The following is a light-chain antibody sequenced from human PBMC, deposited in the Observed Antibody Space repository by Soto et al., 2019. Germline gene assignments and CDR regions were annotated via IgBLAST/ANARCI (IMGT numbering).Light chain of an antibody. CDR2: GNR. CDR3: QAYDYILTASV. CDR1: TSNLGAGYD. V-gene: IGLV1-40*01. Sequence: QSVLTQPPSVSGAPGQRVTLSWTGNTSNLGAGYDVHWYQQLPGAAPKLVIFGNRNRPSGVPERFSGSKSGTSASLAITGLQAEDEADYYCQAYDYILTASVFGGGTKVTDL. J-gene: IGLJ3*02.